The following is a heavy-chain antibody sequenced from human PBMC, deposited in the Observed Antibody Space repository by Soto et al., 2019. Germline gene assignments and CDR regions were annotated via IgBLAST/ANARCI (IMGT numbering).Heavy chain of an antibody. CDR1: GGSISSGGYS. Sequence: SETLSLTCAVSGGSISSGGYSWSWIRQPPGKGLEWIGYISHSGSTYYNPSLKSRVTISVDRSKNQFSLKLSSVIAADTAVYYCARSVDPWGQGTLVTVSS. V-gene: IGHV4-30-2*01. CDR3: ARSVDP. CDR2: ISHSGST. J-gene: IGHJ5*02.